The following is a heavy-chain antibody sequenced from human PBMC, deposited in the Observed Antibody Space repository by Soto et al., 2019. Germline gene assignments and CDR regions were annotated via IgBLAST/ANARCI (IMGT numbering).Heavy chain of an antibody. J-gene: IGHJ6*02. CDR2: LSYDGSNK. Sequence: GGSLRLSCAASGFTFSSYAMHWVRQAPGKGLEWVAVLSYDGSNKYYAASVKGRFTLSRDNSKNTLYLQMNSLRAEDTAVDYRARDNPRVPYYYGRDVWGQGPTVTVSS. V-gene: IGHV3-30-3*01. D-gene: IGHD2-2*01. CDR3: ARDNPRVPYYYGRDV. CDR1: GFTFSSYA.